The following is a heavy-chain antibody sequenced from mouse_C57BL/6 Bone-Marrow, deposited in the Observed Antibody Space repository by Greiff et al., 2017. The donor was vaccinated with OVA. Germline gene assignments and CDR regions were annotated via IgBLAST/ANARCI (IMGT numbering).Heavy chain of an antibody. CDR3: ARPAYYGSSYAYAMDY. D-gene: IGHD1-1*01. J-gene: IGHJ4*01. CDR2: ISSGSSTI. Sequence: EVHLVESGGGLVKPGGSLKLSCAASGFTFSDYGMHWVRQAPEKGLEWVAYISSGSSTIYYADTVKGRFTISRDNAKNTLFLQMTRLRSEYTAMYYCARPAYYGSSYAYAMDYWGQGTSVTVSS. V-gene: IGHV5-17*01. CDR1: GFTFSDYG.